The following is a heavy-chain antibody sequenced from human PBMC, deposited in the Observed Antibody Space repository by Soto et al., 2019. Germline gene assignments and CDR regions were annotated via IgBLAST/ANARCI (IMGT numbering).Heavy chain of an antibody. CDR1: GFTFSGDW. V-gene: IGHV3-74*01. J-gene: IGHJ4*02. D-gene: IGHD2-2*01. CDR3: ARGPRGLYHHDY. Sequence: GGSLRLSCVASGFTFSGDWMHWVRQGAGKGLVWVSRINMDGTSTNYADSVKGRFTISRDNAKNTLYLQMNSLRVDDTAVYYCARGPRGLYHHDYWGQGALVTVSS. CDR2: INMDGTST.